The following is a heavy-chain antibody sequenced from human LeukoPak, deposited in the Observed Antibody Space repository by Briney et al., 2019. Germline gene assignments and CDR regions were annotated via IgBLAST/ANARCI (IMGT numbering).Heavy chain of an antibody. Sequence: PGGSLRLSCAASGFTFSSYWMHWVRQAPGKGLVWVSRINSDGSSTSYADSVKGRFTISRDNAKNTLYLQINSLRAEDTAVYYCATTRRDYDFWSGYRPIDYWGQGTLVTVSS. J-gene: IGHJ4*02. CDR1: GFTFSSYW. V-gene: IGHV3-74*01. CDR3: ATTRRDYDFWSGYRPIDY. D-gene: IGHD3-3*01. CDR2: INSDGSST.